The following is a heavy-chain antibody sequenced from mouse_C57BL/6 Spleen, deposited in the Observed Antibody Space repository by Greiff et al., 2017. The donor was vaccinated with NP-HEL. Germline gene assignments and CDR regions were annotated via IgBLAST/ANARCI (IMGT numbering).Heavy chain of an antibody. J-gene: IGHJ1*03. CDR3: ARCRYYCGSSYGGYVDV. D-gene: IGHD1-1*01. CDR1: GYTFTDYN. V-gene: IGHV1-18*01. Sequence: EVQLQQSGPELVKPGASVKIPCKASGYTFTDYNMDWVKQSHGKSPEWIGDINPNNGGTIYNQKFKGKATLTVDKSSSAAYMERRSLTSEDTAVYYCARCRYYCGSSYGGYVDVWGTGTTVSVAS. CDR2: INPNNGGT.